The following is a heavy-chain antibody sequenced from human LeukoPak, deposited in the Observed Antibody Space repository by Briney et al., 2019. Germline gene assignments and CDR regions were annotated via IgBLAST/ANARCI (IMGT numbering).Heavy chain of an antibody. Sequence: ASVKVSCKASGYTFTSYGISWARQAPGQGLEWMGWISAYNGNTNYAQNLQGRVIMTTDTSTSTAYMELRSLRSDDTAVYYCARGHNLLLGMYYYFDYWGQGALVTVSS. CDR1: GYTFTSYG. J-gene: IGHJ4*02. CDR3: ARGHNLLLGMYYYFDY. V-gene: IGHV1-18*01. D-gene: IGHD1-26*01. CDR2: ISAYNGNT.